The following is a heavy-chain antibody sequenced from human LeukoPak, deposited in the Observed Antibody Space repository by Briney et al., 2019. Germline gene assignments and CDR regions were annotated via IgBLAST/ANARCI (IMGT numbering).Heavy chain of an antibody. Sequence: QPGGSLRLSCAASGFTFSSYWMHWVRQAPGKGLVWVSRINSDGSSISYADSVKGRFTISRDNAKNTLYLQMNSLRAEDTAVYYCARAGGSGSSFDYWGQGTLVTASS. D-gene: IGHD3-10*01. CDR1: GFTFSSYW. CDR3: ARAGGSGSSFDY. J-gene: IGHJ4*02. CDR2: INSDGSSI. V-gene: IGHV3-74*01.